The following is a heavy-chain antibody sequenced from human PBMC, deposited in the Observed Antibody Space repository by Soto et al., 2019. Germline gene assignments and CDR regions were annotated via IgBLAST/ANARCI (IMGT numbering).Heavy chain of an antibody. Sequence: EVQLVESGGGLVQPGGSLKLSCAASGFTFSGSAMHWVRQASGKGLEWVGRIRSKGDNYATSYAASVKGRFTISRDDSKNTAYLQMDSLKTDDTAVYYCPERGKYDNRVFDYWSQGTLVTVSS. CDR1: GFTFSGSA. V-gene: IGHV3-73*01. CDR3: PERGKYDNRVFDY. CDR2: IRSKGDNYAT. J-gene: IGHJ4*02. D-gene: IGHD3-22*01.